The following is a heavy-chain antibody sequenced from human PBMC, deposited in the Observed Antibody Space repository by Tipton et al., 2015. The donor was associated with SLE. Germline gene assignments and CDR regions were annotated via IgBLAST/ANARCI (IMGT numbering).Heavy chain of an antibody. CDR1: GGSFSGYY. CDR3: ASLRTEYYYGSRADY. D-gene: IGHD3-10*01. J-gene: IGHJ4*02. V-gene: IGHV4-34*01. CDR2: INHSGST. Sequence: LRLSCAVYGGSFSGYYWSWIRQPPGKGLEWIGEINHSGSTNYNPSLKSRVTISVDMSKNQFSLKLSSVTAADTAVYYCASLRTEYYYGSRADYWGQGTLVTVSS.